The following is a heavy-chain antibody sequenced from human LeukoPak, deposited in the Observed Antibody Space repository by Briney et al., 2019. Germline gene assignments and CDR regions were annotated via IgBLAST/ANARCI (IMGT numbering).Heavy chain of an antibody. CDR3: ASASRLRDAFDI. V-gene: IGHV4-4*02. Sequence: SETLSLTCAVSGGSISSSNWWSWVRQPPGKGLEWIGEIYHSGSTNYNPSLKSRVTISVDKSKNQFSLKLSSVTAADTAVYYCASASRLRDAFDIWGQGTMVTVSS. CDR2: IYHSGST. CDR1: GGSISSSNW. J-gene: IGHJ3*02. D-gene: IGHD6-25*01.